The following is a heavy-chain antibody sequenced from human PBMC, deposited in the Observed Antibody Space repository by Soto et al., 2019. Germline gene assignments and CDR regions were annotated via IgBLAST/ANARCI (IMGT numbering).Heavy chain of an antibody. CDR3: ASAVNYDGSGSYFPPSAH. CDR1: GGTFSSYT. J-gene: IGHJ4*02. CDR2: IIPILGIA. D-gene: IGHD3-10*01. Sequence: QVQLVQSGAEVKKPGSSVKVSCKASGGTFSSYTISWVRQAPGQGLEWMGRIIPILGIANYAQKFQGRVTITANKPTSTDYMELSSLRSEDTAVYYCASAVNYDGSGSYFPPSAHWGQGTLVTVSS. V-gene: IGHV1-69*02.